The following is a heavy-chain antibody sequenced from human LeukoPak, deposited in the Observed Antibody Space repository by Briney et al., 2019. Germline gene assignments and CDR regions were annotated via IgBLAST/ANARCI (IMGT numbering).Heavy chain of an antibody. CDR1: GFTFSSYA. J-gene: IGHJ4*02. V-gene: IGHV3-23*01. Sequence: GGSLRLSCAASGFTFSSYAMSWVRQAPGKGLEWVSAISGSGGSTYYADSVKDRFTISRDNSKNTLYLQMNSLRAEDTAVYYCANPGDGYNYFDYWGQGTLVTVSS. CDR3: ANPGDGYNYFDY. D-gene: IGHD5-24*01. CDR2: ISGSGGST.